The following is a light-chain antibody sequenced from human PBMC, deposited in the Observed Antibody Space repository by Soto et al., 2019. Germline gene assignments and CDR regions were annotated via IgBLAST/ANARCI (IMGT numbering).Light chain of an antibody. J-gene: IGLJ1*01. CDR1: SSDVGGYNY. Sequence: SVLTQPLTLSGSPGQSVTISCTGTSSDVGGYNYVSWYQQHPGKAPKLMIYDVSKRPSGVPDRFSGSKSGNTASLTISGLXAEDEADYYCCSYAGSSYVFGTGTKVTVL. CDR3: CSYAGSSYV. V-gene: IGLV2-11*01. CDR2: DVS.